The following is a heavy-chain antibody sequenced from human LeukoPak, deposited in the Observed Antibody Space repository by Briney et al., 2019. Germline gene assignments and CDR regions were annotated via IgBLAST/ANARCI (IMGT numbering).Heavy chain of an antibody. V-gene: IGHV4-61*02. J-gene: IGHJ6*02. CDR3: ARLRGLLPLNYYGMDV. Sequence: PSETLSLTCTVSGGSISSGSYYWSWIRQPAGKGLEWIGRIYTSGSTNYNPSLKSRVTISVDTSKNQFSLKLSSVTAADTAVYYCARLRGLLPLNYYGMDVWGQGTTVTVSS. CDR2: IYTSGST. D-gene: IGHD2-15*01. CDR1: GGSISSGSYY.